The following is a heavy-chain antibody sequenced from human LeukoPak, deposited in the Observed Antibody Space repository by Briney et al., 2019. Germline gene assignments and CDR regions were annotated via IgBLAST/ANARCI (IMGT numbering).Heavy chain of an antibody. V-gene: IGHV3-30*04. Sequence: GGSLRLSCAASGFTFSSYAMHWVRQAPGKGLEWVAVISYDGSNKYYADSVKGRFTISRDNAKKSLCLQMNSLRAEDTAVYYCARAVYCSGGGCFWYFDLWGRGTLVTVSS. D-gene: IGHD2-15*01. CDR1: GFTFSSYA. J-gene: IGHJ2*01. CDR2: ISYDGSNK. CDR3: ARAVYCSGGGCFWYFDL.